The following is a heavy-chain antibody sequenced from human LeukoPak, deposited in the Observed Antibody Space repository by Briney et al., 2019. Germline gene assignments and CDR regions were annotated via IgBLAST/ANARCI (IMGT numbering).Heavy chain of an antibody. CDR1: GLTLDRYA. V-gene: IGHV3-9*01. Sequence: PGRSLRLSCVASGLTLDRYAMHWVRQGPGKGLEWVAGFSLDTDRIDYVDSVRGRFTVSKDDAKKTLYLQMNNLRTEDTALYYCTKDITPGGADVWGQGTTVTVSS. D-gene: IGHD3-10*01. CDR2: FSLDTDRI. CDR3: TKDITPGGADV. J-gene: IGHJ6*02.